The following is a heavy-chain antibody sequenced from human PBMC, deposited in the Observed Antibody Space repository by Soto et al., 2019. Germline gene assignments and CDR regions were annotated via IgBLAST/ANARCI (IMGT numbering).Heavy chain of an antibody. CDR3: ARDESPYYFSSFTPDY. Sequence: PGGSLRLSCAASGFTFSSYGMHWVRQAPGKGLEWVAVISYDGSNKYYADSVKGRFTISRDNSKNTLYLQMNSLRAEDTAVYYCARDESPYYFSSFTPDYWGQGTPVTVSS. CDR1: GFTFSSYG. D-gene: IGHD3-10*01. CDR2: ISYDGSNK. V-gene: IGHV3-30*03. J-gene: IGHJ4*02.